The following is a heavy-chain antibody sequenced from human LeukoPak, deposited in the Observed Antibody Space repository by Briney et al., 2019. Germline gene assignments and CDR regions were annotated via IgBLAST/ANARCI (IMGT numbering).Heavy chain of an antibody. V-gene: IGHV3-23*01. D-gene: IGHD7-27*01. CDR2: ISGSGGST. Sequence: PGGSLRLSCAAAVYTFSSNAKRWVRQAAGKGLEWVSAISGSGGSTYYADSVKGRFTISRDNSKNTLYLQMNSLRAEDTAVYYCAKESRWGTYYFDYWGQGTLVTVSS. CDR3: AKESRWGTYYFDY. J-gene: IGHJ4*02. CDR1: VYTFSSNA.